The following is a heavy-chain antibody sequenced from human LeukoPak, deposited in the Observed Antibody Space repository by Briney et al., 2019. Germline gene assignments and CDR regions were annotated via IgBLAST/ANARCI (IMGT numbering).Heavy chain of an antibody. CDR1: GFTFSSYG. CDR3: ARDPVNFRYFDY. V-gene: IGHV3-30*03. CDR2: ISYDGSNK. J-gene: IGHJ4*02. D-gene: IGHD1-20*01. Sequence: PGRSLRLSCAASGFTFSSYGMHWVRQAPGKGLEWVAVISYDGSNKYYADSVKGRFTISRDNSKNTLYLQMNSLRAEDTAVYYCARDPVNFRYFDYWGQGTLVTVSS.